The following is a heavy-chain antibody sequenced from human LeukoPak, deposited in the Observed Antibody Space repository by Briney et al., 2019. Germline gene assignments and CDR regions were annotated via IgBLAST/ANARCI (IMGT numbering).Heavy chain of an antibody. Sequence: GGSLRLSCAVSGYTFSNYWMSWVRQAPAKGLEWVAYINQDGRERYYVASMEGRFTISRDNAEKSLFLLMNNLRVEDTALYYCARSGSYLDAVDFWGQGTLVTVTS. CDR3: ARSGSYLDAVDF. CDR1: GYTFSNYW. CDR2: INQDGRER. J-gene: IGHJ3*01. D-gene: IGHD1-26*01. V-gene: IGHV3-7*01.